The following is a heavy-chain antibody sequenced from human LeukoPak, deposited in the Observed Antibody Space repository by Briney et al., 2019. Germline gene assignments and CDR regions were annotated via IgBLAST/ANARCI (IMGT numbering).Heavy chain of an antibody. J-gene: IGHJ5*02. D-gene: IGHD3-3*01. CDR2: ICYRGST. Sequence: SETLSLTCTVSGGSLSSYYCSWIRQPPGKGLEWIGYICYRGSTNYNPSLKSRVTISVDTSKNQFSLKLSSVTAADTAVYYCARWRTDRSGIDPWGQGTLVTVSS. CDR1: GGSLSSYY. V-gene: IGHV4-59*08. CDR3: ARWRTDRSGIDP.